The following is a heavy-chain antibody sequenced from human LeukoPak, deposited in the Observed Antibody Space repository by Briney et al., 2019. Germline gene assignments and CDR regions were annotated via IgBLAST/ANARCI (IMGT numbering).Heavy chain of an antibody. CDR1: GFTFNIYT. J-gene: IGHJ4*02. CDR2: ITSSSTYI. Sequence: GGSLRLSCAASGFTFNIYTMNWVRQAPGKGLEWVSSITSSSTYIYYADSVKGRFTISRDNAKNSLYLQMDSLRADDTAVYYCARDSGHVDTAMAHDYWGQGTLVTVSS. D-gene: IGHD5-18*01. V-gene: IGHV3-21*01. CDR3: ARDSGHVDTAMAHDY.